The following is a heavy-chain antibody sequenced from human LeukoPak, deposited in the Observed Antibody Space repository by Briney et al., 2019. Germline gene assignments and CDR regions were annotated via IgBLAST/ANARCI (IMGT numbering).Heavy chain of an antibody. CDR2: ISGSGGST. CDR3: AKRVVLAALLPGPFDY. J-gene: IGHJ4*02. V-gene: IGHV3-23*01. CDR1: GFTFSSYG. D-gene: IGHD2-15*01. Sequence: GGSLRLSCAASGFTFSSYGMSWVRQAPGKGLEWVSAISGSGGSTYYADSVKGRFTISRDNSKNILYLQMSSLRAEDTALYYCAKRVVLAALLPGPFDYWGQGTLVTVSS.